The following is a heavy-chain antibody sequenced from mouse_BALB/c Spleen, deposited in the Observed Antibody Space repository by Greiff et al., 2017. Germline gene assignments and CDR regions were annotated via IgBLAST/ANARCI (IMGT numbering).Heavy chain of an antibody. CDR3: ARLWDY. Sequence: EVHLVESGPELVKPGASVKISYKASGYTFTDYYMNWVKQSHGKSLEWIGLVNPNNGDTSYNQKFKGKATLTVDKSSSTAYMELRSLTSEDSAVYYCARLWDYWGQGTTLTVSS. D-gene: IGHD6-1*01. V-gene: IGHV1-26*01. CDR1: GYTFTDYY. J-gene: IGHJ2*01. CDR2: VNPNNGDT.